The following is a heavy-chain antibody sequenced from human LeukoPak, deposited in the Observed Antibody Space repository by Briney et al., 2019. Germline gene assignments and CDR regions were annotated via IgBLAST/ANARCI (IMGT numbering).Heavy chain of an antibody. J-gene: IGHJ4*02. CDR1: GYTFTGYY. CDR3: AIGRATRDFDY. D-gene: IGHD5-24*01. CDR2: INPNSGGT. Sequence: ASVKVSCKASGYTFTGYYMHWVRQAPGQGLEWMGWINPNSGGTNYAQKFQGWVTMTRDTSISTVYMELTSLRSEDSAVYYCAIGRATRDFDYWGQGTLVTVSS. V-gene: IGHV1-2*04.